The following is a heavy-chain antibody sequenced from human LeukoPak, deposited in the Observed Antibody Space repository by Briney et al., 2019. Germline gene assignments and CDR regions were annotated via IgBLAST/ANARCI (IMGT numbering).Heavy chain of an antibody. CDR2: ISWNSGSI. CDR1: GFTFDDYA. Sequence: GRSLRLSCAASGFTFDDYAMHWVRHAPGKGLEWVSGISWNSGSIGYADSVKGRFTISRDNAKNSLYLQMNSLRAEDTALYYCAKDGSYNNNTYYGMDVWGQGTTVTVSS. V-gene: IGHV3-9*01. J-gene: IGHJ6*02. D-gene: IGHD2-15*01. CDR3: AKDGSYNNNTYYGMDV.